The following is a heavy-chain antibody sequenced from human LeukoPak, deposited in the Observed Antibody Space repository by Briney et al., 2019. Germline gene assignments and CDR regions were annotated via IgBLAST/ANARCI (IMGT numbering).Heavy chain of an antibody. CDR2: ISWDGGST. CDR1: GFTFDGYA. Sequence: GGSLRLSCAASGFTFDGYAMYWVRQAPGKGLEWVSLISWDGGSTYCADSVKGRFTISRGNSKNSLYLQMNSLRPEDTALYYCAKDMGQWLVRYYLDYWGQGTLVTVSS. D-gene: IGHD6-19*01. V-gene: IGHV3-43D*03. J-gene: IGHJ4*02. CDR3: AKDMGQWLVRYYLDY.